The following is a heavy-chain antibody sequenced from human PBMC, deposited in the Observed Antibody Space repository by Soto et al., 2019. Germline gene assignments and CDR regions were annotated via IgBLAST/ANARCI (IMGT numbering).Heavy chain of an antibody. CDR1: GGSVSSGGYC. CDR2: IYYSGSA. V-gene: IGHV4-31*03. D-gene: IGHD6-6*01. J-gene: IGHJ4*02. CDR3: ARGSFEYSSSTVDY. Sequence: QVQLQESGPGLVKPSQTLSLTCTVSGGSVSSGGYCWSWIRQHPGKGLEWIGYIYYSGSAYYTPSLQSRVTISLDTSKNQFSLKLSSVTAADTAVYYCARGSFEYSSSTVDYWGQGTLVTVSS.